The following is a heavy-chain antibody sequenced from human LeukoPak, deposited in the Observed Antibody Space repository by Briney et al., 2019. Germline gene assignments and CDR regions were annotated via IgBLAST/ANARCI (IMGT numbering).Heavy chain of an antibody. D-gene: IGHD2-2*01. CDR1: GDSVSSNSVT. CDR3: ARRLTQYDCFDP. V-gene: IGHV6-1*01. Sequence: SQTLSLTCAISGDSVSSNSVTWNWIRQSPSRGLEWLGRTHYRSTWYNDYAVSVRGRITVNPDTYKNQFSLHLNSVTPEDTAVYYCARRLTQYDCFDPWGQGILVTVSS. CDR2: THYRSTWYN. J-gene: IGHJ5*02.